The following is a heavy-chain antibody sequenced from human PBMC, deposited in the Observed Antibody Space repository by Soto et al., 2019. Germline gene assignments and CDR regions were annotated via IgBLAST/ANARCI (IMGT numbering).Heavy chain of an antibody. CDR1: GGSISSYY. J-gene: IGHJ5*02. CDR2: INYSGST. CDR3: ARGHRADCSSTSCYVGWFDP. V-gene: IGHV4-59*12. D-gene: IGHD2-2*01. Sequence: SETLSLTCTVSGGSISSYYWSWIRQPPGKGLEWIGYINYSGSTNYNPSLKSRVTISVDTSKNQFSLKLSSVTAADTAVYYCARGHRADCSSTSCYVGWFDPWGQGTLVTVSS.